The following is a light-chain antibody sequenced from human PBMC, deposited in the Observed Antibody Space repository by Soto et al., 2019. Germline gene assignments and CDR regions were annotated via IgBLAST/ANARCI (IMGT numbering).Light chain of an antibody. J-gene: IGLJ1*01. CDR1: SNDGGGYNY. CDR2: EVR. CDR3: TSYTSTIPDV. Sequence: QSVLTQPAAVSGSPGQSISISCTGSSNDGGGYNYVSWYQQHPGQAPKLIIYEVRDRPSGVSPRFSGSKSGNTASLTISGLQVQDEADYFCTSYTSTIPDVFGRGTKGTVL. V-gene: IGLV2-14*01.